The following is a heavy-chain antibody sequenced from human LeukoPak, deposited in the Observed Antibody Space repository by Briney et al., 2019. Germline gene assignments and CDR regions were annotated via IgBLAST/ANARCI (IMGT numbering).Heavy chain of an antibody. J-gene: IGHJ6*02. V-gene: IGHV3-53*04. CDR1: GFTVSSNY. Sequence: GGSLRLSCAASGFTVSSNYMSWVRQAPGKGLEWVSVIYSGGSTYYADSVKGRFTNSRHNSKNTLYLQMNSLRAEDTAVYYCARVGTGTTGTNYYYYGMDVWGQGTTVTVSS. CDR2: IYSGGST. CDR3: ARVGTGTTGTNYYYYGMDV. D-gene: IGHD1/OR15-1a*01.